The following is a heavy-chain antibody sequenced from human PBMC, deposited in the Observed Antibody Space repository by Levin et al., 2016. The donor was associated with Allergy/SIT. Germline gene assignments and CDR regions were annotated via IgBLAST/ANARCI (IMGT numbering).Heavy chain of an antibody. V-gene: IGHV3-48*03. Sequence: GESLKISCVASGFSLNSYEMNWVRQAPGKGLEWISYINTGGKNMYYADSVKGRFTISRDNAKNSLHLQMNSLRAEDTAVYYCATSRTFDYWGHGTLVTVSS. D-gene: IGHD1-1*01. J-gene: IGHJ4*01. CDR1: GFSLNSYE. CDR2: INTGGKNM. CDR3: ATSRTFDY.